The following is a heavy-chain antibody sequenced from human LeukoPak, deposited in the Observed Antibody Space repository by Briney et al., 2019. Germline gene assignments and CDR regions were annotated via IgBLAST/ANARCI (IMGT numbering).Heavy chain of an antibody. J-gene: IGHJ4*02. CDR2: IGSSGAYI. D-gene: IGHD3-16*01. CDR3: ARGGRRF. Sequence: GGSLRLSCAASGFTFSSYAMSWVRQAPGKGLEWVSSIGSSGAYIYYADSVKGRFTISRDNAKNSLYLQMNSLRGEDTAVYYCARGGRRFWGQGTLDTVSS. V-gene: IGHV3-21*06. CDR1: GFTFSSYA.